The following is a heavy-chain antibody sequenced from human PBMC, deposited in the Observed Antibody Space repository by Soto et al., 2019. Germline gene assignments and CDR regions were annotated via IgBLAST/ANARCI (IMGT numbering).Heavy chain of an antibody. CDR1: GFTFINAW. CDR2: IKSKTDGGTT. D-gene: IGHD4-17*01. J-gene: IGHJ6*02. Sequence: GGSLRLSCAASGFTFINAWMSWVRQAQGRGLEWVGRIKSKTDGGTTDYAAPVKGRFTISRDDSKNTLYLQMNSLKTEDTAVYYCARDYGDYPYYYGMDVWGQGTTVTVSS. V-gene: IGHV3-15*01. CDR3: ARDYGDYPYYYGMDV.